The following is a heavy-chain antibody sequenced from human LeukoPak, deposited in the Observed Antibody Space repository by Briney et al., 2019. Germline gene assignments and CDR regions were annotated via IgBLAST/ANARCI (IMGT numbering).Heavy chain of an antibody. V-gene: IGHV1-8*03. CDR2: INPNSGNT. J-gene: IGHJ5*02. D-gene: IGHD2/OR15-2a*01. CDR3: ARERIPSAGDWFDP. Sequence: ASVKVSCKASGYTFTGYYMHWVRQAPGQGLEWMGWINPNSGNTGYAQKFQGRVTITRNTSISTAYMELSSLRSEDTAVYYCARERIPSAGDWFDPWGQGTLVTVSS. CDR1: GYTFTGYY.